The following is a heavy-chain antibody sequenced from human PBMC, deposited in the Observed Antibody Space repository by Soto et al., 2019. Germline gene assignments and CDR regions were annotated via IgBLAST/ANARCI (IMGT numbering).Heavy chain of an antibody. D-gene: IGHD5-12*01. J-gene: IGHJ6*02. CDR3: ARFLSGYDRARYYYYGMDV. V-gene: IGHV1-69*13. CDR2: IIPIFGTA. CDR1: GGTFSSYA. Sequence: SVKVSCKASGGTFSSYAISWVRQAPGQGLEWMGGIIPIFGTANYAQKFQGRVTITADESTSTAYMELSSLRSEDTAVYYCARFLSGYDRARYYYYGMDVWGQGTTVTVSS.